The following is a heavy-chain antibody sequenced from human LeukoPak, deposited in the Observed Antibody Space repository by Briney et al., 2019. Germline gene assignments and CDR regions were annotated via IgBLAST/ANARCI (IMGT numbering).Heavy chain of an antibody. CDR3: ARGAYYARWYWCDP. V-gene: IGHV4-59*01. CDR1: GGSINTYY. CDR2: IYYSGGS. J-gene: IGHJ5*02. Sequence: SETLSLTCTVSGGSINTYYWSWIRQPPGKELEWIGYIYYSGGSNSNPSLKSRLSGSTDYNPSLKSRVTISVDTSKNQFSLKLSSVTAADTAVYYCARGAYYARWYWCDPWGQGTLVTVSS. D-gene: IGHD3-22*01.